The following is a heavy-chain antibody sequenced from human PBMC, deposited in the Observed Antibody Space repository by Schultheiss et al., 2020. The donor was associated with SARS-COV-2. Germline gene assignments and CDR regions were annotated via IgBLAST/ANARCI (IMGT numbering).Heavy chain of an antibody. CDR2: FYTCGST. CDR3: AKDRGYYGSGSRRLPTGTLVY. CDR1: GFTVSSNH. V-gene: IGHV3-53*01. J-gene: IGHJ4*02. D-gene: IGHD3-10*01. Sequence: GGSLRLSCAASGFTVSSNHMSWVRQAPGKGLEWVSLFYTCGSTFYADSVKGRFTISRDNSKNTLYLQMNSLRAEDTAVYYCAKDRGYYGSGSRRLPTGTLVYWGQGTLVTVSS.